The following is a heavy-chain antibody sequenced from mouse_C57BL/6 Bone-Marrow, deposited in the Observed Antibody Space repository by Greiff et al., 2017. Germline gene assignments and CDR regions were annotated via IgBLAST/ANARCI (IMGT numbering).Heavy chain of an antibody. J-gene: IGHJ2*01. CDR3: ARQYYGSSLDLDY. CDR1: EYEFPSHD. V-gene: IGHV5-2*03. D-gene: IGHD1-1*01. Sequence: DVKLQESGGGLVQPGESLSLSCESNEYEFPSHDMSWVRKTPEKRLELVAAINSDGGSTYYPDTMERRFIISRDNTKRNLYLQMSSLRSEDTAMYYCARQYYGSSLDLDYWGQGTTLTVSS. CDR2: INSDGGST.